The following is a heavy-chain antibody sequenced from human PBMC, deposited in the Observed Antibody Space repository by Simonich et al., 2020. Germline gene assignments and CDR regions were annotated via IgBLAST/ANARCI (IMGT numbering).Heavy chain of an antibody. D-gene: IGHD1-26*01. V-gene: IGHV3-30*04. CDR2: ISYDGSNK. CDR3: AREGAGNDAFDI. Sequence: QVQLVESGGGVVQPGRSLRLSCAASGFTFSSYAMHWVRQATGKRQEWVAVISYDGSNKDYADAGKGRFTISRDNSKNTLYLQMNSLRAEDTAVYYCAREGAGNDAFDIWGQGTMVTVSS. J-gene: IGHJ3*02. CDR1: GFTFSSYA.